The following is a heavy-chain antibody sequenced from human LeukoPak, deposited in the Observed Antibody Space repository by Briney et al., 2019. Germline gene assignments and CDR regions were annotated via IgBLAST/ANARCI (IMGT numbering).Heavy chain of an antibody. CDR1: GGSLSGYY. CDR2: INHSGST. V-gene: IGHV4-34*01. CDR3: ARGLKRYYYGSGSYYYYGMDV. Sequence: KPSETLSLTCAVYGGSLSGYYWSWIRQPPGKGLEWIGEINHSGSTNYNPSLKSRVTISVDTSKNQFSLKLSSVTAADTAVYYCARGLKRYYYGSGSYYYYGMDVWGQGTTVTVSS. J-gene: IGHJ6*02. D-gene: IGHD3-10*01.